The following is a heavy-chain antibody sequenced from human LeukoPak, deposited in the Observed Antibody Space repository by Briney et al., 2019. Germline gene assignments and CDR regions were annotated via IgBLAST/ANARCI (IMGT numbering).Heavy chain of an antibody. CDR3: ARGDRGGFDL. J-gene: IGHJ3*01. CDR2: ISWNSGTK. V-gene: IGHV3-9*01. CDR1: GFTFDDYA. D-gene: IGHD3-10*01. Sequence: HPGGSLRLSCAASGFTFDDYAMHWVRQAPGKGLEWVSGISWNSGTKGYADSVKGRFTISRDNVKNTLYLQMNSLGAEDTAIYYCARGDRGGFDLWGQGTMVTVSA.